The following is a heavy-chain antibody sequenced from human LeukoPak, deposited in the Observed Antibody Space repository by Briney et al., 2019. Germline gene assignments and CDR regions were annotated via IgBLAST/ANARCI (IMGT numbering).Heavy chain of an antibody. J-gene: IGHJ4*02. CDR2: ISERGGST. V-gene: IGHV3-23*01. D-gene: IGHD3-10*01. CDR1: GISLSNYA. CDR3: AKRGVVIRGILVIGYHQEAYHYDF. Sequence: GGSLRLSCVVPGISLSNYAMTWVRQAPGKGLEWVSYISERGGSTTYADSVKGRFTISRDTSLNTLYLQMNNLRAEDTAVYFCAKRGVVIRGILVIGYHQEAYHYDFWGQGVLVTVSS.